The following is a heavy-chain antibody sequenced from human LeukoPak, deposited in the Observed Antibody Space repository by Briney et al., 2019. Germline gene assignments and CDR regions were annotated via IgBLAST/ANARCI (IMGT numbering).Heavy chain of an antibody. J-gene: IGHJ3*02. D-gene: IGHD3-16*01. CDR2: INPNSGGT. V-gene: IGHV1-2*02. CDR3: ARDVALGDNALDM. CDR1: GYTFTGYY. Sequence: GASVTVSFKASGYTFTGYYMDWVRQAPGQGLEWMGWINPNSGGTNYAQKFQGRDTMTRDTSISTAYMELSRQRSDDTAVYFCARDVALGDNALDMWGQGTIVSVSS.